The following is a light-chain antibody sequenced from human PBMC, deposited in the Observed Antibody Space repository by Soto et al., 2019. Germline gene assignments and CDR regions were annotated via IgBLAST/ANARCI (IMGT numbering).Light chain of an antibody. J-gene: IGLJ2*01. CDR2: DVS. Sequence: QSALTQPASVSGSPGQSIPISCTGTSSDVGGYIYVSWHQQHPGTAPKLMIYDVSNRPSGVSNRFSGSKSGNTASLTISGLQAEDEADYYCSSFTSSNTLVFGGGTKLTVL. CDR3: SSFTSSNTLV. V-gene: IGLV2-14*01. CDR1: SSDVGGYIY.